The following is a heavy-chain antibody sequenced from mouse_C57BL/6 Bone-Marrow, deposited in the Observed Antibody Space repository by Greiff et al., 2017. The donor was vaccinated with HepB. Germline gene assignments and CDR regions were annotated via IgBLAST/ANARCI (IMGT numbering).Heavy chain of an antibody. CDR1: GYTFTDYY. CDR3: ARGGYYDYWYFDV. Sequence: VQLQQSGPELVKPGASVKISCKASGYTFTDYYMNWVKQSHGKSLEWIGDINPNNGGTSYNQKFKGKATLTVDKSSSTAYMELRSLTSEDSAVYYCARGGYYDYWYFDVWGTGTTVTVSS. CDR2: INPNNGGT. J-gene: IGHJ1*03. D-gene: IGHD2-3*01. V-gene: IGHV1-26*01.